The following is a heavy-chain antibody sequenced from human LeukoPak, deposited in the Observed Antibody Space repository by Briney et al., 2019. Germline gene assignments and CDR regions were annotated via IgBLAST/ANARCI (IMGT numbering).Heavy chain of an antibody. CDR3: ARVLITMVRGVMGY. Sequence: SVKVSCKASGGTFSSYAISWVRQAPGQGLEWMGRIIPILGIANYAQKFQGRVTITADKSTSTAYMELSSLRSEDTAVYYCARVLITMVRGVMGYWGQGTLVTVSS. V-gene: IGHV1-69*04. D-gene: IGHD3-10*01. CDR1: GGTFSSYA. CDR2: IIPILGIA. J-gene: IGHJ4*02.